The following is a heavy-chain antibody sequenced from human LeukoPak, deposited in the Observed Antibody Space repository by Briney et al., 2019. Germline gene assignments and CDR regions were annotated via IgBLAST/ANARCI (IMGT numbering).Heavy chain of an antibody. CDR1: GFTFSTYA. V-gene: IGHV3-64D*09. D-gene: IGHD1-26*01. CDR2: INSYGTNT. CDR3: VKSDNIVGATYFDY. Sequence: GGSLRLSCSASGFTFSTYAMHWVRQAPGKGLEYVSAINSYGTNTYYADSVKGRFTISRDNSKNTLSLHMSSLKPEDTAVYYCVKSDNIVGATYFDYWGQGTLVTVSA. J-gene: IGHJ4*02.